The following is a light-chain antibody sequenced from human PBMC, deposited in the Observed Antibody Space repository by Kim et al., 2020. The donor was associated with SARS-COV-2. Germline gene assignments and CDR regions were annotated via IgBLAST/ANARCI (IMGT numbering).Light chain of an antibody. Sequence: QAVVTQEPSLTVSPGGTVTLTCGSNTGAVTSGHYPYWFQQKPGQAPRTLIYDTNNKHSWTPARFSGSLLGGKAALTLSGAQPEDEADYYCFLSYSGASIFGGGTKVTVL. CDR1: TGAVTSGHY. J-gene: IGLJ2*01. CDR2: DTN. CDR3: FLSYSGASI. V-gene: IGLV7-46*01.